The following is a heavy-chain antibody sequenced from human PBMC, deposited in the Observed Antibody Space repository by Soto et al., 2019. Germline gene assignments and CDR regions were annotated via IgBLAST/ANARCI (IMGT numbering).Heavy chain of an antibody. V-gene: IGHV3-23*01. CDR2: ISGSGGST. CDR3: AKSSGSYYPYYYGMDV. J-gene: IGHJ6*02. D-gene: IGHD3-10*01. Sequence: GGSLRLSCAASGFTFSSYAMSWVRQAPGKGLEWVSAISGSGGSTYYADSVKGRFTISRDNSKNTLYLQMNSLRAEDTAVYYCAKSSGSYYPYYYGMDVWGQGTTVTVSS. CDR1: GFTFSSYA.